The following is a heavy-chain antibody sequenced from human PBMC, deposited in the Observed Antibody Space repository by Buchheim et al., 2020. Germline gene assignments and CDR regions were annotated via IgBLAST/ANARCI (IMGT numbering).Heavy chain of an antibody. J-gene: IGHJ6*02. CDR3: AKDSVLGTTYYYYGMDV. CDR2: ISYDGNNK. Sequence: QVQLVESGGGVVQPGRSLRLPCAASGFIFSIYGIHWVRQAPGKGLEWVALISYDGNNKHYADSVKGRFTISRDNSNNALYLQMNSLRAEDTAVYYCAKDSVLGTTYYYYGMDVWGQGTT. CDR1: GFIFSIYG. D-gene: IGHD1-7*01. V-gene: IGHV3-30*18.